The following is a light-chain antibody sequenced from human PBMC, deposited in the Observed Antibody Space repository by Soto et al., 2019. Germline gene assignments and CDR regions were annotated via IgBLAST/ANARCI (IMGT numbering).Light chain of an antibody. V-gene: IGKV3-20*01. CDR2: GAS. CDR1: QSVSSSY. J-gene: IGKJ5*01. Sequence: DIVLTQSPGTLSLSPGEGATLSCRASQSVSSSYLAWYQQKPGQGPRLLIYGASSRATGIPDRFSGSGSGTDFTLTISRLEPEDFAVYYCQQYGSSSITFGQGTRLGLN. CDR3: QQYGSSSIT.